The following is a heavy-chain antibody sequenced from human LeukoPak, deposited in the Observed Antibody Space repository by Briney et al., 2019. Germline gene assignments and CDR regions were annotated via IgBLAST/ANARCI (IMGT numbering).Heavy chain of an antibody. J-gene: IGHJ4*02. CDR2: IYYSGST. Sequence: SETLSLTCTVFGGSISSSSYYWGWIRQPPGKGREWIGSIYYSGSTYYNPSLKSRVTISVDTSKNQFSLKLSSVTAADPAVYYCARDGDYYGSGSAKWGQGTLATVSP. V-gene: IGHV4-39*07. CDR3: ARDGDYYGSGSAK. CDR1: GGSISSSSYY. D-gene: IGHD3-10*01.